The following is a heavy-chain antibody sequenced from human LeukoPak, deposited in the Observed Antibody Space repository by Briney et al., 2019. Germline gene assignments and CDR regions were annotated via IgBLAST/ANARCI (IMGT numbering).Heavy chain of an antibody. CDR1: GFTFSSYA. Sequence: GGSLRLSCAASGFTFSSYAMSWVRQAPGKWLEWVSAISGSGGSTYYADSVKGRFTISRDNSKNTLYLQMNSLRAEDTAVYYCAKGGPSIAAAGKDYFDYWGQGTLVTVSS. CDR2: ISGSGGST. V-gene: IGHV3-23*01. J-gene: IGHJ4*02. CDR3: AKGGPSIAAAGKDYFDY. D-gene: IGHD6-13*01.